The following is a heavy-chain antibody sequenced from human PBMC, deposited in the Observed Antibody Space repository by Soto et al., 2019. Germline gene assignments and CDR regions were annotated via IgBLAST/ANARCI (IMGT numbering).Heavy chain of an antibody. CDR2: IIPLFGIA. CDR3: ATMGQETTFYGSGSGFDMDV. CDR1: GGTFSSYA. J-gene: IGHJ6*02. V-gene: IGHV1-69*01. Sequence: QVQLVQSGAEVKKPGSSVKVSYKASGGTFSSYAISWVRQAPGQGLEWMGGIIPLFGIAKYAQKFQGRVTITVDESTRTGYMELSSLRSEDTAVYYCATMGQETTFYGSGSGFDMDVWGQGTPVTVSS. D-gene: IGHD3-10*01.